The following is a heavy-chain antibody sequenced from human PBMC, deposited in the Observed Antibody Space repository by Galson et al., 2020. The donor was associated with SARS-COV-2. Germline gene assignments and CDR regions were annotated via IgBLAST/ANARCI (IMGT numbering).Heavy chain of an antibody. Sequence: SETLSLTCAVYGGSISGYYWSWIRQPPGKGLEWIGEMNHRGSTNYNPSLKGRVTMSVDRSKNQFSLRLSSVTAADTAVYFFVRGRYCSGGSCELDYWGQGTLVTVSS. J-gene: IGHJ4*02. D-gene: IGHD2-15*01. CDR1: GGSISGYY. CDR2: MNHRGST. CDR3: VRGRYCSGGSCELDY. V-gene: IGHV4-34*01.